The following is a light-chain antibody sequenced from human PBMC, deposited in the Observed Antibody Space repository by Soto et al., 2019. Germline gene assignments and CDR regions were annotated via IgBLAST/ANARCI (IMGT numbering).Light chain of an antibody. CDR3: QFYDSRDQVV. Sequence: NFMLTQPHSVSESPGKTVTISCTRSSGSLASNYVQWYQQRPGSAPTTVIYEDNQRPSGVPFRFSGSIDCSSNSASLTFSGLETEDEAVYSCQFYDSRDQVVFGGGITLTVL. CDR1: SGSLASNY. CDR2: EDN. J-gene: IGLJ2*01. V-gene: IGLV6-57*04.